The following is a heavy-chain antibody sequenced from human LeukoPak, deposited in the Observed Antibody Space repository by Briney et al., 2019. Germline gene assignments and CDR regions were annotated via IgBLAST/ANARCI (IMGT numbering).Heavy chain of an antibody. CDR1: GGSFSGYY. CDR3: ARGEGEYHYGY. J-gene: IGHJ4*02. Sequence: PSETLSLTCAVYGGSFSGYYWSWIRQPPGKGLEWIGEINHSGSTNYNPSLKSRVTISVDTSKNQFSLKLSSVTAADTAVYYCARGEGEYHYGYWGQGTLVTVSS. D-gene: IGHD3-10*01. CDR2: INHSGST. V-gene: IGHV4-34*01.